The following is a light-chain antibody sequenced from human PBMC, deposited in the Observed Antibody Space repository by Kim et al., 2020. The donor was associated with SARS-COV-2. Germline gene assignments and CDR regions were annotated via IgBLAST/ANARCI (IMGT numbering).Light chain of an antibody. CDR3: QQSYSTPHA. CDR2: AAS. V-gene: IGKV1-39*01. J-gene: IGKJ2*01. Sequence: SASVGDRVTITSRASQSVSSYLNWYQQKPGKAPQLLIYAASSVQSGVPSRFSDSGSGTDFTLTISSLQPEDFATYYCQQSYSTPHAFGQGTKLEI. CDR1: QSVSSY.